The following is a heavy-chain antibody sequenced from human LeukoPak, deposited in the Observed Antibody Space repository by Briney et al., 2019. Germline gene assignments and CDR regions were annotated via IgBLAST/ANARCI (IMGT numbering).Heavy chain of an antibody. CDR3: ARQPRYFDWLAPGYYYMDV. Sequence: ASVKVSCKASGYTFTGYYMHWVRQAPGQGLEWMGWINPNSGGTNYAQKFQGRVTMTRDTSISTAYMELSRLRSDDTAVCYCARQPRYFDWLAPGYYYMDVWGKGTTVTISS. D-gene: IGHD3-9*01. J-gene: IGHJ6*03. V-gene: IGHV1-2*02. CDR2: INPNSGGT. CDR1: GYTFTGYY.